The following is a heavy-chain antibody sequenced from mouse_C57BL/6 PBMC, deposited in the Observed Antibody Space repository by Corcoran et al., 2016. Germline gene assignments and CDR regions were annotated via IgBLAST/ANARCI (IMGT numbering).Heavy chain of an antibody. Sequence: EVQLQQSVAELVRPGASVKLSCTASGFNIKNTYMHWVKQRPEQGLEWIGRIDPANGNTKYAPKFQGKANITADTYSNTAYLQLSSLTSEDTAIYYCARDSSGPYYAMDYWGQGTSVTVSS. D-gene: IGHD3-2*02. J-gene: IGHJ4*01. V-gene: IGHV14-3*01. CDR1: GFNIKNTY. CDR3: ARDSSGPYYAMDY. CDR2: IDPANGNT.